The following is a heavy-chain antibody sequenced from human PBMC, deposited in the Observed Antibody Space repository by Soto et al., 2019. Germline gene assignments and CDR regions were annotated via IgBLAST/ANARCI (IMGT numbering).Heavy chain of an antibody. CDR3: ARFLRRSGYYPHSGMAV. Sequence: PSETLSLTCAVYGGSFSGYYWSWIRQPPGKGLEWIGEINHSGSTNYNPSLKSRVTISVDTSKNQFSLKLSSVTAADTAVYYCARFLRRSGYYPHSGMAVWGQGTTLTVSS. J-gene: IGHJ6*02. D-gene: IGHD3-3*01. CDR2: INHSGST. V-gene: IGHV4-34*01. CDR1: GGSFSGYY.